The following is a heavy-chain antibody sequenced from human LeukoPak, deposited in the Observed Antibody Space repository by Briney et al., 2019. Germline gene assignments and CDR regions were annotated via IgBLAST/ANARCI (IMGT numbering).Heavy chain of an antibody. J-gene: IGHJ4*02. CDR3: AKDHRGNSSPDY. CDR2: ISGSGGST. CDR1: GFTFSSYA. Sequence: GGSLRLSCAASGFTFSSYAMSWVRQAPGKGLEWVSAISGSGGSTYYADSVKGRFTISRDISKNTLYLQMNSLRAEDTAVYYCAKDHRGNSSPDYWGQGTLVTVSS. V-gene: IGHV3-23*01. D-gene: IGHD6-6*01.